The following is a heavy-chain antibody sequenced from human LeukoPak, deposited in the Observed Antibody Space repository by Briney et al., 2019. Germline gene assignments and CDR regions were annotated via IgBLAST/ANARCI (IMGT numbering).Heavy chain of an antibody. CDR3: ASYGDYSYYYYYMDV. V-gene: IGHV3-30-3*01. Sequence: GGSLRLSCAASGFTFSSYAMHWVRQAPGKGLEWVAVISYDGSNKYYADSVKGRFTISRDNSKNTLYLQMNSLRAEDTAVYYCASYGDYSYYYYYMDVWGKGTTVTVSS. J-gene: IGHJ6*03. CDR1: GFTFSSYA. CDR2: ISYDGSNK. D-gene: IGHD4-17*01.